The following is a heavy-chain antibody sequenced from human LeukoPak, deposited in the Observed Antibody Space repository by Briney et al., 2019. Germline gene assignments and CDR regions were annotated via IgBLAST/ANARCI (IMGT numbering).Heavy chain of an antibody. CDR2: IYIGGST. Sequence: PGGSLRLSCAASGFTVSSNYMSWVRQAPGKGLEWVSVIYIGGSTYYADSVKGRFTISRDNSKNTLYLQMNSLRAEDTAVYYCARERYDYIWGSYSHWGQGTLVTVSS. CDR1: GFTVSSNY. CDR3: ARERYDYIWGSYSH. V-gene: IGHV3-53*01. D-gene: IGHD3-16*01. J-gene: IGHJ4*02.